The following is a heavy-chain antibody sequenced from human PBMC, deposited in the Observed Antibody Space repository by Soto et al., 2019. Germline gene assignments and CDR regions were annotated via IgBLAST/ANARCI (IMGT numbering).Heavy chain of an antibody. V-gene: IGHV1-18*01. CDR2: ISPYNGVT. D-gene: IGHD1-1*01. CDR3: ARDVNPYNSGLFGYIDL. J-gene: IGHJ2*01. Sequence: QVQLVQSGAEVKKPGASVKVSCRASGYTFNTYAITWVRQATGQGLQWMGWISPYNGVTKYAQNLQGRVTMTTATSTNIAYMELRRLRSDDTAIYYCARDVNPYNSGLFGYIDLWGRGTLVTVSS. CDR1: GYTFNTYA.